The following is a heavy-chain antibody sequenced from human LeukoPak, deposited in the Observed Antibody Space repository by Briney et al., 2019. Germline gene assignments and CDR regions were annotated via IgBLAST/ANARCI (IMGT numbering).Heavy chain of an antibody. CDR2: IWDGGSNK. J-gene: IGHJ4*02. CDR1: GFTFSSYV. V-gene: IGHV3-33*06. CDR3: AKDLAGASTYYFYY. Sequence: GGSLRLSCAAPGFTFSSYVMHWVRQAPGKGLGWGAVIWDGGSNKYYADSVKGRVTISRDNSKNTLYLQMKSLRAEDTAVYYCAKDLAGASTYYFYYWGQGTLVTVFS. D-gene: IGHD2-15*01.